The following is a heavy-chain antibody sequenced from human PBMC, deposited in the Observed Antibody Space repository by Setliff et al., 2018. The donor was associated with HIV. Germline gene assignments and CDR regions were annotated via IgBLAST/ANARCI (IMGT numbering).Heavy chain of an antibody. Sequence: ASVKVSCKASGYTFTGYYIHWVRQAPGQGLEWMGWVSPHGGYTSYAKKFQGRITMTTDTSIATAYMELRGLRSDDTAVYYCARTLPQYTNLFDYWGQGTLVTVSS. CDR2: VSPHGGYT. CDR1: GYTFTGYY. D-gene: IGHD5-18*01. CDR3: ARTLPQYTNLFDY. V-gene: IGHV1-2*02. J-gene: IGHJ4*02.